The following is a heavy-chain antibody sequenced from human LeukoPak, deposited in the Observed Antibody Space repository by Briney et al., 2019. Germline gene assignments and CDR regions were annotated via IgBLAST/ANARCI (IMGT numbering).Heavy chain of an antibody. D-gene: IGHD4-17*01. CDR2: ISAYNGNT. CDR1: GYTFSSYG. J-gene: IGHJ5*02. V-gene: IGHV1-18*01. Sequence: ASVKVSCKASGYTFSSYGISWVRQAPGQGLEWMGWISAYNGNTNYAQKVQGRVTVTTDTSTSTAYMELRSLRSDDTAVYYCARDGIPDGEGPDNWFDPWGQGTLVTVSS. CDR3: ARDGIPDGEGPDNWFDP.